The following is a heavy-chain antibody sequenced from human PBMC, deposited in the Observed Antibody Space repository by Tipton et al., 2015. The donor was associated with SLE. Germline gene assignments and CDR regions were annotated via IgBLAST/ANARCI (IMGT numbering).Heavy chain of an antibody. CDR1: GFTFDDFA. Sequence: LSLTCAASGFTFDDFAMHWVRQTPGRGLEWVSGISWNSGKIAFADSVKGRFTISRDNAKNSLYLQMTNLRPEDTALYYCAKGSSGWLTGGEYFQHWGQGTLVTVSS. CDR2: ISWNSGKI. J-gene: IGHJ1*01. CDR3: AKGSSGWLTGGEYFQH. D-gene: IGHD6-19*01. V-gene: IGHV3-9*01.